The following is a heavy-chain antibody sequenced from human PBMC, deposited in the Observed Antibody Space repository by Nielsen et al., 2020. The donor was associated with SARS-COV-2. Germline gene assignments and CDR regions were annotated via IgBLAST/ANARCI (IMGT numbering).Heavy chain of an antibody. CDR1: GFTFSSYA. J-gene: IGHJ6*02. D-gene: IGHD6-19*01. CDR3: ARGAVAGIPIPYYYYGMDV. Sequence: GGSLRLSCAASGFTFSSYAMSWVRQAPGKGLEWVSAISGSGGSTYYADSVKGRFTISRDNSKNTLYLQMNSLRAEDTAVYYCARGAVAGIPIPYYYYGMDVWGQGTTVTVSS. V-gene: IGHV3-23*01. CDR2: ISGSGGST.